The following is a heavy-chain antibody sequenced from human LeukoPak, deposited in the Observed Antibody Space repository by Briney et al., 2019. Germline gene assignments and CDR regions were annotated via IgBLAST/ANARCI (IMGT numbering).Heavy chain of an antibody. V-gene: IGHV3-20*04. J-gene: IGHJ6*03. CDR3: ARIVGFYYGPGSNPYPFENQNYYYYYYMDV. D-gene: IGHD3-10*01. Sequence: GGSLRLSCAASGFTFDDYGMSWVRQAPGKGLEWVSGINWNGGSTGYADSVKGRFTISRDNAKNSLYLQMNSLRAEDTALYYCARIVGFYYGPGSNPYPFENQNYYYYYYMDVWGKGTTVTVSS. CDR1: GFTFDDYG. CDR2: INWNGGST.